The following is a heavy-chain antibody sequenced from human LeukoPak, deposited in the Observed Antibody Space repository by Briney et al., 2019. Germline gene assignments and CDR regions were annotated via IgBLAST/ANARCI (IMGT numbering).Heavy chain of an antibody. Sequence: GASVKVSCKASGYTFTSYGISWVRQAPGQGLEWMGWMNPNSGNTGYAQKFQGRVTMTRNTSISTACMELSSLRSEDTAVYYCARAPVGSFSSGWYGGNWFDPWGQGTLVTVSS. D-gene: IGHD6-19*01. CDR1: GYTFTSYG. CDR3: ARAPVGSFSSGWYGGNWFDP. CDR2: MNPNSGNT. V-gene: IGHV1-8*02. J-gene: IGHJ5*02.